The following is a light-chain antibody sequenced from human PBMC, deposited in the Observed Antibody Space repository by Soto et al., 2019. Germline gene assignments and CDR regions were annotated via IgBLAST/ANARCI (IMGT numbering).Light chain of an antibody. Sequence: IQMTQSPSSLSASVGDRVNITCRASQDISSALAWYQQKPGKAPKLLIYKASTLKSGVPSRFSGSGSGTEFTLTISSLQSEDFAVYYCQQYIRWPLTFGGGTKVDIK. CDR1: QDISSA. J-gene: IGKJ4*01. CDR3: QQYIRWPLT. V-gene: IGKV1-13*02. CDR2: KAS.